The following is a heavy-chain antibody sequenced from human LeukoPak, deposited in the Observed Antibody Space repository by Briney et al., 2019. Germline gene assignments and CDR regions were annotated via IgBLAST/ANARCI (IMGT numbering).Heavy chain of an antibody. CDR1: GYTLTELS. D-gene: IGHD6-19*01. J-gene: IGHJ4*02. Sequence: ASVKVSYKVSGYTLTELSMHWVRQAPGKGLEWMGGFDPEDGETIYAQKFQGRVTMTEDTSTDTAYMDLSSLRSEDTAFYYCAAPAVADRYYIDYWGQGTLVTVSS. CDR3: AAPAVADRYYIDY. CDR2: FDPEDGET. V-gene: IGHV1-24*01.